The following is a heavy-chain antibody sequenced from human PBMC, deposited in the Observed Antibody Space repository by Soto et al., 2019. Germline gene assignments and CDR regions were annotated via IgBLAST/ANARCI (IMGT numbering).Heavy chain of an antibody. CDR3: VSQRTSVLAQAYFDY. CDR2: VYYRGRS. Sequence: SETLSLTCTVSGGSVSNSNYYWGWIRQSPGKGLEWIGSVYYRGRSYSKSSVKSRVPISVDTSKNDFSLNLNSVTASDTAVYYCVSQRTSVLAQAYFDYWGPGALVTVS. D-gene: IGHD2-8*01. CDR1: GGSVSNSNYY. V-gene: IGHV4-39*01. J-gene: IGHJ4*02.